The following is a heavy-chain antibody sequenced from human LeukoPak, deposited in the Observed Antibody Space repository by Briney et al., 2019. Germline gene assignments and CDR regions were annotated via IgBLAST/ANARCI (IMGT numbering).Heavy chain of an antibody. D-gene: IGHD5-18*01. J-gene: IGHJ3*02. CDR1: GFTFSSYA. Sequence: GGSLRLSCAASGFTFSSYAMHWVRQAPGKGLEWVAVISYDGSNKYYADSVKGRFTISRDNSKNTLYLQMNSPRAEDTAVYYCARAQGYSYDWDAFDIWGQGTMVTVSS. CDR2: ISYDGSNK. CDR3: ARAQGYSYDWDAFDI. V-gene: IGHV3-30*01.